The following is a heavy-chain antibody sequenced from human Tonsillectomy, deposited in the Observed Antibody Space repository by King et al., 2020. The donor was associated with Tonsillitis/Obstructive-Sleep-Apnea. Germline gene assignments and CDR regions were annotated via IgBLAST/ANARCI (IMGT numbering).Heavy chain of an antibody. J-gene: IGHJ6*03. CDR1: GGSITNYF. V-gene: IGHV4-59*01. CDR2: IHYSGST. D-gene: IGHD2-2*01. CDR3: ARLPALDMDV. Sequence: QLQESGPRLVKPSETLSRTCTVSGGSITNYFWSLIRQPPGRGIEWIGVIHYSGSTNDNPYLKSQVTISLDTSKNQFSLNLRSVTAADTAEYYCARLPALDMDVWGKGTTVTVSS.